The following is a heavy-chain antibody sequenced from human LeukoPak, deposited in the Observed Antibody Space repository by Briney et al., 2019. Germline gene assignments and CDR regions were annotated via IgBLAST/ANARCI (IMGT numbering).Heavy chain of an antibody. CDR2: ISWNSGSI. CDR3: ARVQQLDAFDI. CDR1: GFTFDDYA. Sequence: PGRSLRLSCAASGFTFDDYAMHWVRQAPGKGLEWVSGISWNSGSIGYADSVKGRFTISRDNAKNSLYLQMNSLRAEDTAVYYCARVQQLDAFDIWGQGTMVTVSS. J-gene: IGHJ3*02. D-gene: IGHD6-13*01. V-gene: IGHV3-9*01.